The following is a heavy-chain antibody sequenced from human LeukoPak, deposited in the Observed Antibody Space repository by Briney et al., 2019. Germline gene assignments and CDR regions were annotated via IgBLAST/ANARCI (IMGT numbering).Heavy chain of an antibody. V-gene: IGHV4-34*01. CDR1: GGSLRGYY. CDR3: ASPTGDATR. D-gene: IGHD7-27*01. J-gene: IGHJ4*02. CDR2: INHSGDT. Sequence: PSETLSLTCAVYGGSLRGYYWSWVRQPPGKGLEWIGEINHSGDTNYNPSLKSRVTMSVDTSKSQFSLKLTSVTAADTAMYYCASPTGDATRGGQGTLVTVSA.